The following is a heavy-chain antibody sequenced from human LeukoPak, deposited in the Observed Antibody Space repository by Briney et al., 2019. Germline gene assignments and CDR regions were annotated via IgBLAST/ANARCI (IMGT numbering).Heavy chain of an antibody. V-gene: IGHV4-39*01. CDR3: ARHGIAVVGTGFDY. J-gene: IGHJ4*02. D-gene: IGHD6-13*01. Sequence: PSETLSFTCTVSGGSVSSSDYYWGWIRQPPGKGLEWIGSIYYSGSTYYKPSLKSRVTISLDTPKKQFSLKLSSVTAADTAVYYCARHGIAVVGTGFDYWGQGTLVTVSS. CDR1: GGSVSSSDYY. CDR2: IYYSGST.